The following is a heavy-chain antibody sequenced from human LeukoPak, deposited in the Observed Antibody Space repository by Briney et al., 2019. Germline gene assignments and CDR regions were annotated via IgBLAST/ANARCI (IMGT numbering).Heavy chain of an antibody. CDR3: AKESGKFDY. CDR1: GLPIADFA. Sequence: SAGSLRLSCVASGLPIADFAMHWVRQAPGKGLEWVSLISGDGVSTFYADSVKGRFRISRDNSKNSLYLEMNSLRTEDAAMYYCAKESGKFDYWGQGTLVAVSS. J-gene: IGHJ4*02. V-gene: IGHV3-43*02. CDR2: ISGDGVST.